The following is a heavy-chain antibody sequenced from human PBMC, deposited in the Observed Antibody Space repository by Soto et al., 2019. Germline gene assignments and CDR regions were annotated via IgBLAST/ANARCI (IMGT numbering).Heavy chain of an antibody. V-gene: IGHV1-18*04. J-gene: IGHJ4*02. Sequence: ASVNVSCKASGYTFTSYGISWVRKAPEQGLEWMGWISAYNGNTNYAQKLQGRVTMTTDTSTSTAYMELRSLSLDDTAGDYCTGWIQYVDYWGPGTLVTVSS. CDR2: ISAYNGNT. CDR1: GYTFTSYG. D-gene: IGHD5-18*01. CDR3: TGWIQYVDY.